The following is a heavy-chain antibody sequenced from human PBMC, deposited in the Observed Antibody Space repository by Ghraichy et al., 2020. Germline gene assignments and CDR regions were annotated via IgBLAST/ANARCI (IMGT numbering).Heavy chain of an antibody. Sequence: RGSLRLSCAASGFTFSNYAMSWVRQAPGKGLECVSSISGSGISTYYADSVKGRFTISRDNSKNTLNLQMNSLRSEDTAVYYCAKVHSSGWYQVKSGPFDYWGQGILATVSS. J-gene: IGHJ4*02. D-gene: IGHD6-19*01. CDR2: ISGSGIST. CDR3: AKVHSSGWYQVKSGPFDY. CDR1: GFTFSNYA. V-gene: IGHV3-23*01.